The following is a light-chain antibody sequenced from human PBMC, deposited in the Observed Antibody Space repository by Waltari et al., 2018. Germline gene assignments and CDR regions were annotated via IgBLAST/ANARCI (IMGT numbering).Light chain of an antibody. CDR1: QDISNF. Sequence: DIQLTQSPSSLSASVGDRVTITCRASQDISNFLAWYQPKPGKVPKLLIYGASTLQSGVPYRFSGSGSGTDFTLTTSSLQPEDVASNNCQKYNSAPQTFGQGTKVEIK. CDR2: GAS. CDR3: QKYNSAPQT. J-gene: IGKJ1*01. V-gene: IGKV1-27*01.